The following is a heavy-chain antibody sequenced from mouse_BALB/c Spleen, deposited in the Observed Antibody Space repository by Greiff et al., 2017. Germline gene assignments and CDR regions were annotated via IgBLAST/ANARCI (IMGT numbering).Heavy chain of an antibody. CDR1: GFNFNNTY. CDR3: ASGLLHLDY. CDR2: IDPENGNT. Sequence: EVQLLESGPELVKPGASVKLSCTASGFNFNNTYMHWVKQRPEQGLEWIGRIDPENGNTKYDPKFKGKATITADTSSTTAYLKLSSLTSEDAAVYYCASGLLHLDYWGQGTTLTVSS. V-gene: IGHV14-3*02. J-gene: IGHJ2*01. D-gene: IGHD2-3*01.